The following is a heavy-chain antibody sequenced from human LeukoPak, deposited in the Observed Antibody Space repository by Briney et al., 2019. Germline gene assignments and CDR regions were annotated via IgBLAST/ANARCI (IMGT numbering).Heavy chain of an antibody. V-gene: IGHV1-69*05. Sequence: SVKVSCKASGGTFSSYAISWVRQAPGQGLEWMGRIIPIFGTANYAQKFQGRVTITTDESTSTAYMELSSLRSEDPAVYYCATPLNYYDSSGYPPGDLDYWGQGTLVTVSS. CDR3: ATPLNYYDSSGYPPGDLDY. CDR2: IIPIFGTA. CDR1: GGTFSSYA. J-gene: IGHJ4*02. D-gene: IGHD3-22*01.